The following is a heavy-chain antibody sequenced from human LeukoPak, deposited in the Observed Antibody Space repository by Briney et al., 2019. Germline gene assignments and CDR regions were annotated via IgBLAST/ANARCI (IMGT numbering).Heavy chain of an antibody. V-gene: IGHV1-18*01. Sequence: ASVKVSCKASGYTFTSYGISWVRQAPGQGLEWMGWISAYNGNTNYAQKLQGRVTMTTDASTSTAYMELRSLRSDDAAVYYCASFGAGYGSGSYYYYGMDVWGQGTTVTVSS. CDR1: GYTFTSYG. CDR2: ISAYNGNT. J-gene: IGHJ6*02. D-gene: IGHD3-10*01. CDR3: ASFGAGYGSGSYYYYGMDV.